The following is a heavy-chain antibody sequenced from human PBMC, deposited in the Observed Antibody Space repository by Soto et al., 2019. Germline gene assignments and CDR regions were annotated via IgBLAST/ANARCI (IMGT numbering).Heavy chain of an antibody. CDR1: GFSLSTSGVG. Sequence: SGPTLVNPTQTLTLTCTFSGFSLSTSGVGVGWIRQPPGKALEWLALIYWDDDKRYSPSLKSRLTITKDTSKNQVVLTMTNMDPVDTATFYCALRSSSVTTVLNFFGYWGQGTLVIGSS. D-gene: IGHD4-17*01. V-gene: IGHV2-5*02. J-gene: IGHJ4*02. CDR3: ALRSSSVTTVLNFFGY. CDR2: IYWDDDK.